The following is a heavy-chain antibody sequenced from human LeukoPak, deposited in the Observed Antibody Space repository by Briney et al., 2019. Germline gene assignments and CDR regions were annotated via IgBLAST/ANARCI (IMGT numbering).Heavy chain of an antibody. V-gene: IGHV3-33*06. CDR3: AKTYGDSYFDY. D-gene: IGHD4-17*01. CDR1: KFTFSSYG. Sequence: GGSLRLSCAASKFTFSSYGMHWVRQAPGKGLEWVAVIWYDGSNKYYADSVKGRFTISRDNSKNTLYLQMNSLRAEDTAVYYCAKTYGDSYFDYWGQGTLVTVSS. CDR2: IWYDGSNK. J-gene: IGHJ4*02.